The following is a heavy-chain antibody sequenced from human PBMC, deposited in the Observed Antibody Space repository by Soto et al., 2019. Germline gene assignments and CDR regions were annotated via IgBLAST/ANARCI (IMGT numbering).Heavy chain of an antibody. CDR1: GGTFSSYA. V-gene: IGHV1-69*13. D-gene: IGHD3-22*01. CDR2: IIPIFGTA. Sequence: ASVKVSCEASGGTFSSYAISWVRQAPGQGLEWMGGIIPIFGTANYAQKFQGRVTITADESTSTAYMELSSLRSEDTAVYYCARWVIPPRGDYYGMDVWGQGTTVTV. CDR3: ARWVIPPRGDYYGMDV. J-gene: IGHJ6*02.